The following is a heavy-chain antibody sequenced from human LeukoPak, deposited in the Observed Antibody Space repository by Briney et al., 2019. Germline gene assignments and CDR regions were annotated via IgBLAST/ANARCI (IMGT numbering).Heavy chain of an antibody. V-gene: IGHV3-21*01. CDR1: GFTFISYS. CDR2: ISSSSSYI. CDR3: ARDGWLPSPVPQYFQH. J-gene: IGHJ1*01. Sequence: NPGGSLRLSCAPSGFTFISYSMNWVRQAPGKGLEWVSSISSSSSYIYYADSVKGGFTISRDNAKNSLYLQMNSLSAEDTAVYYCARDGWLPSPVPQYFQHWGQGTLVTVSS. D-gene: IGHD6-19*01.